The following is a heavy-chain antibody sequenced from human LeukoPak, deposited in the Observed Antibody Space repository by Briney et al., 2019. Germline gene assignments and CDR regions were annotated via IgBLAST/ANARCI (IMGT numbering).Heavy chain of an antibody. Sequence: PGGSLRLSCAASGFTFSSYSMNWVREAPGKGLEWVSSISSSSSYIYYADSVKGRFTISRDNAKNSLYLQMNSLRAEDTAVYYCARVKGGYYYYYMDVWGKGTTVTVSS. CDR3: ARVKGGYYYYYMDV. CDR1: GFTFSSYS. J-gene: IGHJ6*03. CDR2: ISSSSSYI. V-gene: IGHV3-21*01. D-gene: IGHD1-26*01.